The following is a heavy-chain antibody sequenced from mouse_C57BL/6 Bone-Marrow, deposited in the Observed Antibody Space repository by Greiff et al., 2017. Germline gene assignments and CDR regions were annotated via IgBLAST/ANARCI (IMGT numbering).Heavy chain of an antibody. J-gene: IGHJ4*01. Sequence: VQLQQPGAGLVRPGSSVKLSCKASGYTFTSYWLDWVKQRPGQGLEWIGNIYPSDSETHYNQKFKDKATLTVDKSSSTAYMQLSSLTSEDYAVYYCARSLLHAMDYWGQGTSVTVSS. CDR3: ARSLLHAMDY. CDR1: GYTFTSYW. D-gene: IGHD1-1*01. V-gene: IGHV1-61*01. CDR2: IYPSDSET.